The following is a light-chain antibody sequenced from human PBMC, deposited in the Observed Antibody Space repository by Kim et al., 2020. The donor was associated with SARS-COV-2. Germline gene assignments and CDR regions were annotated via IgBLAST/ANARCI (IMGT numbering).Light chain of an antibody. J-gene: IGKJ4*01. Sequence: EIVLTQSPGTLSLSPGERATLSCRASQAVSSRYLAWYQQKPGQAPRLLIYGASTRATGISDRFSGSGSGTDFTLTISRLEPEDSAVYHCQQYASSFTFGRGTKVDIK. CDR1: QAVSSRY. CDR2: GAS. V-gene: IGKV3-20*01. CDR3: QQYASSFT.